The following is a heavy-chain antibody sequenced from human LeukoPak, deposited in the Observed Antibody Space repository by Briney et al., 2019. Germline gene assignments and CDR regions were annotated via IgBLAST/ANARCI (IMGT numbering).Heavy chain of an antibody. CDR1: GFTFSSYA. CDR3: AKGAVWSLYYFDY. CDR2: ITGTGGST. Sequence: GGSLRLSCVASGFTFSSYAMNWVRQAPGKGLEWVSVITGTGGSTFYADSVKGRLTISRDNSKNTLYLQMNSLRAEDTAVYYCAKGAVWSLYYFDYWGQGTLVTVSS. J-gene: IGHJ4*02. V-gene: IGHV3-23*01. D-gene: IGHD3-10*01.